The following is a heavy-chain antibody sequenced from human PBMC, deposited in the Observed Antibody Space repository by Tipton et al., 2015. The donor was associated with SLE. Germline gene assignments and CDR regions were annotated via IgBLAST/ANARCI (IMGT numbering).Heavy chain of an antibody. Sequence: LRLSCTVSGGSIRSSRHFWGWIRQPPGKGLEWIGSIYYSGTAHYENPSLKSRVTISIDTSNNQFSLRLTSVTAADTAVYFCARVGDYYNSGSRVFDHWGQGILVTVSS. CDR1: GGSIRSSRHF. D-gene: IGHD3-10*01. J-gene: IGHJ4*02. CDR2: IYYSGTA. V-gene: IGHV4-39*07. CDR3: ARVGDYYNSGSRVFDH.